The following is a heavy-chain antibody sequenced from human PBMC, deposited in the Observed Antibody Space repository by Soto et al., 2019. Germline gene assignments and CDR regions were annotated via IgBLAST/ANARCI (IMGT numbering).Heavy chain of an antibody. J-gene: IGHJ4*02. D-gene: IGHD5-12*01. Sequence: GGSLRLSCSASGFTFSSYAMHWVRQAPGKGLEYVLAISSNGGSTYYADSVKGRFTISRDNSKNTLYLQMSSLRAEDTAVYYCVKGPKNSGYAPGFYWGQGTLVTVSS. CDR3: VKGPKNSGYAPGFY. V-gene: IGHV3-64D*08. CDR1: GFTFSSYA. CDR2: ISSNGGST.